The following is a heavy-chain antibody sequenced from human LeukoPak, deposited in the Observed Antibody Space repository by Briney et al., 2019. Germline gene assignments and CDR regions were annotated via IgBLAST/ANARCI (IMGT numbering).Heavy chain of an antibody. V-gene: IGHV4-31*03. CDR3: ARGMTGDNYDFWSGYYPIDAFDI. D-gene: IGHD3-3*01. Sequence: SQTLSLTCTVSGGSISSGGYYWSWIRQHPGKGLEWIGYIYYSGSTYYNPSLKSRVTISVDTSKNQFSLKLSSVTAADTAVYYCARGMTGDNYDFWSGYYPIDAFDIWGQGTMVTVSS. J-gene: IGHJ3*02. CDR1: GGSISSGGYY. CDR2: IYYSGST.